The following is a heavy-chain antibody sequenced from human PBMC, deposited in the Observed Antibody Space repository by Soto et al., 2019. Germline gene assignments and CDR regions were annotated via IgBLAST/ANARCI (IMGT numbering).Heavy chain of an antibody. J-gene: IGHJ6*02. CDR1: GGYISSYY. CDR2: IYYSGST. D-gene: IGHD6-6*01. V-gene: IGHV4-59*01. Sequence: SETLSLTCTVSGGYISSYYWSWIRQPPGKGLEWIGYIYYSGSTNYNPSLKSRVTISVDTSKNQFSLKLSSVTAADTAVYYCARDRGIAARYYYYYGMDVWGQGTTVTVSS. CDR3: ARDRGIAARYYYYYGMDV.